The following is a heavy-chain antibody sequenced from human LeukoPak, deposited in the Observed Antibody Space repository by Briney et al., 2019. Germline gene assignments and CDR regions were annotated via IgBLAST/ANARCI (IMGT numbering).Heavy chain of an antibody. Sequence: TGGSLRLSCAASGFTFSSYAMSWDRQAPGKGLEWVSAISGSGGSTFYADSVKGRFTISRDNSKNTLYLQMNSLRAEDTAVYYCAKMIVGAYGGHDAFDIWGQGTMVTVSS. D-gene: IGHD1-26*01. J-gene: IGHJ3*02. V-gene: IGHV3-23*01. CDR2: ISGSGGST. CDR1: GFTFSSYA. CDR3: AKMIVGAYGGHDAFDI.